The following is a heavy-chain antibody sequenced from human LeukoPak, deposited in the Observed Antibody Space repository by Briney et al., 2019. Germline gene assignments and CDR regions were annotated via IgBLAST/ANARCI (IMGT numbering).Heavy chain of an antibody. Sequence: SETLSLTCAVYGGSFSGYYWSWIRQPPGKGLEWIGEINHSGSTNYNPSLKSRVTMSVDTSKNQFSLKLSSVTAADTAVYYCARDAGEYEDYGRFDYWGQGTLVTVSS. CDR1: GGSFSGYY. D-gene: IGHD4-17*01. V-gene: IGHV4-34*01. CDR2: INHSGST. CDR3: ARDAGEYEDYGRFDY. J-gene: IGHJ4*02.